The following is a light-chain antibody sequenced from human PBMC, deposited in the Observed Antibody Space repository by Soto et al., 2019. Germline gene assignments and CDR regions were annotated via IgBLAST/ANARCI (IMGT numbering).Light chain of an antibody. Sequence: DIQMTQSPSTLSASVGDRVTITCRASQSISTWLAWYQQKAGKAPKLLIYKASSLEGGVPSRFSGSGSGTEFNITISSPQPDDFATYYCQQYNTYPPTFGGGTTVDVK. CDR2: KAS. CDR3: QQYNTYPPT. CDR1: QSISTW. V-gene: IGKV1-5*03. J-gene: IGKJ4*01.